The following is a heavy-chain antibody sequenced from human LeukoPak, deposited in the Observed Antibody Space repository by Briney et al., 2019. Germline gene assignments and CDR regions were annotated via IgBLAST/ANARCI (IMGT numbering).Heavy chain of an antibody. D-gene: IGHD3-22*01. CDR3: ARSFEVRLVDYYDSSGYSADY. J-gene: IGHJ4*02. Sequence: PGGSLRLSCAASGFTFSSYWMHWVRQAPGKGLVWVSRINSDGSSTSYADSVKGRFTISRDNAKNTLYLQMNSLRAEDTAVYYCARSFEVRLVDYYDSSGYSADYWGQGTLVTVSS. CDR1: GFTFSSYW. CDR2: INSDGSST. V-gene: IGHV3-74*01.